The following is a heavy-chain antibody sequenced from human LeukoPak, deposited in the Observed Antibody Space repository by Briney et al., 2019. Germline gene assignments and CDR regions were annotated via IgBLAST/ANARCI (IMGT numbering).Heavy chain of an antibody. J-gene: IGHJ3*02. Sequence: SVKVSCKASGGTFSSYAISWVRQAPGQGLEWMGGIIPIFGTANYAQKFQGRVTVTADESTSTVYMELSSLRSEDTAVYYCASLYCSGGSCYSGHAFDIWGQGTMVTVSS. V-gene: IGHV1-69*13. CDR2: IIPIFGTA. CDR1: GGTFSSYA. CDR3: ASLYCSGGSCYSGHAFDI. D-gene: IGHD2-15*01.